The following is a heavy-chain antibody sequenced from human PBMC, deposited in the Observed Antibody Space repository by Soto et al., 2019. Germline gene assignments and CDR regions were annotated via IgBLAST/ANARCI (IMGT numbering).Heavy chain of an antibody. V-gene: IGHV4-61*08. D-gene: IGHD2-2*01. CDR2: IYYSGST. Sequence: SETLSLTCTVSGGSISSGDYYWSWIRQPPGKGLEWIGYIYYSGSTNYNPSLKRVTISVDTSKNQFSLKLSSVTAADTAVYYCARVRGNQLLGWFDPWGQGTLVTVS. CDR3: ARVRGNQLLGWFDP. CDR1: GGSISSGDYY. J-gene: IGHJ5*02.